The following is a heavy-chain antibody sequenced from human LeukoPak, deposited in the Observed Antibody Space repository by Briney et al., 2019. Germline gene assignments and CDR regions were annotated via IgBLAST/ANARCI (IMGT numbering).Heavy chain of an antibody. V-gene: IGHV5-51*01. CDR1: GYSFTSYW. Sequence: PGESLKISCKGSGYSFTSYWIGWVRQMPGKGLEWMGIIYPGDSDTRYSPSFQGQVTISAVKSISTAYLQWSSLKASDTAMYYCARWENDYGDYGEFGYWGQGTLVTVSS. D-gene: IGHD4-17*01. CDR2: IYPGDSDT. CDR3: ARWENDYGDYGEFGY. J-gene: IGHJ4*02.